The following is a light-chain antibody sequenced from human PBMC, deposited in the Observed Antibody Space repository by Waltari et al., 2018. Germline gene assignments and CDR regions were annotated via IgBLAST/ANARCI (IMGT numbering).Light chain of an antibody. J-gene: IGKJ2*01. Sequence: DIQMTQSPSTLSPSVGDKFTITCRAKESISIWLAWYQHKPGTAPKLLIYRASTLERGVPSRFSGAGSGTEFTLTISSLQPDDFATYYCQQYDSESYTFGQGTKLEIK. V-gene: IGKV1-5*03. CDR2: RAS. CDR1: ESISIW. CDR3: QQYDSESYT.